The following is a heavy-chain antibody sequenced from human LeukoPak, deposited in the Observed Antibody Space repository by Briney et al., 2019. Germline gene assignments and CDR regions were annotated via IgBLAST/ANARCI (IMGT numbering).Heavy chain of an antibody. CDR2: INPNSGVT. V-gene: IGHV1-2*02. CDR1: GYTFTGYH. CDR3: GRLPDILTAFDI. J-gene: IGHJ3*02. Sequence: ASVKVSCKASGYTFTGYHMHWVRQAPGQGLEWMGWINPNSGVTNYAQKFQGRVTMTRDTSISTAYMELSRLRSDDTAVYYCGRLPDILTAFDIWGQGTMVTLSS. D-gene: IGHD3-9*01.